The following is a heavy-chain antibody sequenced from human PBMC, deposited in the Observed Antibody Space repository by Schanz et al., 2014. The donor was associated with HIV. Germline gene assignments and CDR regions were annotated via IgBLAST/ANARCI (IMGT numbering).Heavy chain of an antibody. J-gene: IGHJ1*01. CDR3: AKDTTAAGRGYVQH. Sequence: EVQLVETGGGLIQPGGSLRISCAASGFTFSSYAMTWVRQAPGKGLEWVSVISGSGRSTYYADSVKGRFTISRENSKKSLYLQMNSMGAQEKEVYYCAKDTTAAGRGYVQHWVHCTLVTVSS. V-gene: IGHV3-23*04. D-gene: IGHD6-13*01. CDR2: ISGSGRST. CDR1: GFTFSSYA.